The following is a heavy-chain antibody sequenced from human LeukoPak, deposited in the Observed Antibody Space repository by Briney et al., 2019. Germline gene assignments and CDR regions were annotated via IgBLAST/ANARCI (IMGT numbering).Heavy chain of an antibody. D-gene: IGHD6-19*01. Sequence: GGSLRLPCSASGFTFSASAMHWVRQAPGKGLEYVSAISSNGDTTYYVDSVKGRFTISRDNSQNALFLQMSSLRADDTAVYYCVKASYSSGWYGDYWGQGTLATVSS. CDR1: GFTFSASA. CDR3: VKASYSSGWYGDY. J-gene: IGHJ4*02. V-gene: IGHV3-64D*06. CDR2: ISSNGDTT.